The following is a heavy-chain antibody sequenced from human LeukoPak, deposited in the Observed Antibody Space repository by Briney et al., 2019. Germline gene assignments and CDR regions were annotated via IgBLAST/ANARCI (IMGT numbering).Heavy chain of an antibody. CDR1: GGSFSGYY. CDR3: KRFGELDAFDI. D-gene: IGHD3-10*01. V-gene: IGHV4-34*01. CDR2: INHSGST. Sequence: SETLSLTCAVYGGSFSGYYWSWLRQPPGKGLEWIGEINHSGSTNYNPSLKSRVTISVDTSKNQFSLKLSSVTAADTAVYYCKRFGELDAFDIWGQGTMVTVSS. J-gene: IGHJ3*02.